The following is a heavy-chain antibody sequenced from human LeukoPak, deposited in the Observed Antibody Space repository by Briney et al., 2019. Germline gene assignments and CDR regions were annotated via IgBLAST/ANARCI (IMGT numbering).Heavy chain of an antibody. CDR1: GGSIXSGSXX. V-gene: IGHV4-61*02. J-gene: IGHJ6*03. CDR3: ARSRVSPFYYYYYMDV. CDR2: IYTSGST. Sequence: GGSIXSGSXXWSWIRQPAGKGLEWIGRIYTSGSTNYNPSLKSRVTISVDTSKNQFSLKLSSVTAADTAVYYCARSRVSPFYYYYYMDVWGKGTTVTVSS.